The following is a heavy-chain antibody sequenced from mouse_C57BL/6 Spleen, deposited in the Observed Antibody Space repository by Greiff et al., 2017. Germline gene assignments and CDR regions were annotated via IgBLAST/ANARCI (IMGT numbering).Heavy chain of an antibody. CDR2: IDPGDGDT. V-gene: IGHV1-82*01. J-gene: IGHJ4*01. CDR3: ARGSNYAMDY. CDR1: GYAFSSSW. Sequence: QVQLQQSGPELVKPGASVKISCKASGYAFSSSWMNWVKQRPGKGLEWIGRIDPGDGDTNYNGKFKGKATLTADKSSSTAYMQLSSLTSEDSAVYFCARGSNYAMDYWGQGTSVTVSS. D-gene: IGHD5-1*01.